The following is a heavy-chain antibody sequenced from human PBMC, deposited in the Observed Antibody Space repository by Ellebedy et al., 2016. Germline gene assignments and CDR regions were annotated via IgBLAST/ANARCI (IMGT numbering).Heavy chain of an antibody. Sequence: SETLSLTCTVSGGSISDYFWSWIRQPAGKGLEWIGRIVSSGSTNYNPSLKCRVSMSVDTSNNQFSLNLNSVTAADTAVYYCARGVTPHFDYWGQGILVTVSS. D-gene: IGHD2-21*02. V-gene: IGHV4-4*07. CDR3: ARGVTPHFDY. CDR1: GGSISDYF. CDR2: IVSSGST. J-gene: IGHJ4*02.